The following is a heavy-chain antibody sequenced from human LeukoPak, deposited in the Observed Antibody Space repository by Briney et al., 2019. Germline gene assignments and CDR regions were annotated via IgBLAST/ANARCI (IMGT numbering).Heavy chain of an antibody. Sequence: ASVKASCKASGFTFSDHAMQWVRQAPGQRLEWMGWINAGNGNTKYSQKFQGRVTLTRDTSASTAYMELSSLRSEDTAVYYCARRYYDILTGYPIDYFDYWGQGTLVTVSS. J-gene: IGHJ4*02. CDR3: ARRYYDILTGYPIDYFDY. CDR1: GFTFSDHA. CDR2: INAGNGNT. D-gene: IGHD3-9*01. V-gene: IGHV1-3*01.